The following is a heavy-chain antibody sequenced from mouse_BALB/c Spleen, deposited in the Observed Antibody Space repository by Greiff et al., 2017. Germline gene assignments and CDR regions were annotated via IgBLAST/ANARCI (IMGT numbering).Heavy chain of an antibody. J-gene: IGHJ4*01. V-gene: IGHV1-80*01. Sequence: QVQLKESGAELVRPGSSVKISCKASGYAFSSYWMNWVKQRPGQGLEWIGQIYPGDGDTNYNGKFKGKATLTADKSSSTAYMQLSSLTSEDSAVYFCARGGLLYYAMDYWGQGTSVTVSS. CDR3: ARGGLLYYAMDY. D-gene: IGHD3-1*01. CDR1: GYAFSSYW. CDR2: IYPGDGDT.